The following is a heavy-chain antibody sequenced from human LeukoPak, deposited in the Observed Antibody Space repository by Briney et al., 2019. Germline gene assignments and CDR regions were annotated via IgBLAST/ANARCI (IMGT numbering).Heavy chain of an antibody. CDR3: ARDPPSFQH. V-gene: IGHV3-7*01. CDR2: IKQDGSEK. CDR1: GFTFSGYW. J-gene: IGHJ1*01. Sequence: GGSLRLSCAGSGFTFSGYWMSWVRQAPGKGLEWVANIKQDGSEKYYVDSVKGRFTISRDNAKNSLYLQMDSLRVEDTAVYYCARDPPSFQHWGQGTLVTVSS.